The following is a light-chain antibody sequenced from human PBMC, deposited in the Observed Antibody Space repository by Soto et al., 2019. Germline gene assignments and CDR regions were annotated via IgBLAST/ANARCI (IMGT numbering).Light chain of an antibody. CDR2: EVS. Sequence: QSVLTQPPSASGSPGQSVTISCTGTSSDVGGYNCVSWYQQHPGKAPKLMIYEVSKRPSGVPDRFSGSKSGNTASLTVSGLQAEDETDYYCSSYAGSSNLVFGGGTKVTVL. CDR3: SSYAGSSNLV. J-gene: IGLJ2*01. CDR1: SSDVGGYNC. V-gene: IGLV2-8*01.